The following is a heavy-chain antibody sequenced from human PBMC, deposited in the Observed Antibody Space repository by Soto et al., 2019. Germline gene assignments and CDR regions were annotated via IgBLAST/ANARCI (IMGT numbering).Heavy chain of an antibody. Sequence: SETLCLTCTVSGGSISSYYWSWIRQTPGKGLEWIGYIYYSASTNYSPSLKSRVTISVDTSKNQFSLNLSSVTAADTAVYYCARHLPYCGGDCYSLDYWGQGTLVTVSS. D-gene: IGHD2-21*02. CDR3: ARHLPYCGGDCYSLDY. J-gene: IGHJ4*02. V-gene: IGHV4-59*08. CDR2: IYYSAST. CDR1: GGSISSYY.